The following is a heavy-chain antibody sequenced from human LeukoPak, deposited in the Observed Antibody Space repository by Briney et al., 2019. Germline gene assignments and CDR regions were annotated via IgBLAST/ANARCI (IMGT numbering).Heavy chain of an antibody. J-gene: IGHJ4*02. CDR2: IYYSGGT. Sequence: SETLSLTCTVSGGSINSYYWSWIRQPPGKGLEWIGYIYYSGGTNYNPSLKSRVTISVDTSKTQFSLKLSSVSAADTAVYYCARDDGSRSYSVYWGQGTLVTVSS. CDR3: ARDDGSRSYSVY. V-gene: IGHV4-59*01. D-gene: IGHD1-26*01. CDR1: GGSINSYY.